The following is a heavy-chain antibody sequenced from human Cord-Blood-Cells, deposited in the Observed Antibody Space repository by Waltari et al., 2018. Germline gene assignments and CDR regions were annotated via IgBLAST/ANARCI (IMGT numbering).Heavy chain of an antibody. CDR2: INHSGST. Sequence: QVQLQQWGAGLLKPSETLSLTCAVYGGSFSGYYWSWIRQPPGKGLEWIGEINHSGSTNYNPALKSRVTISVDTSKNQFALKLSSVTAADTAVYYCASAAPGLYPRNAVDIWGQGTMVTVSS. V-gene: IGHV4-34*01. CDR1: GGSFSGYY. D-gene: IGHD2-2*02. CDR3: ASAAPGLYPRNAVDI. J-gene: IGHJ3*02.